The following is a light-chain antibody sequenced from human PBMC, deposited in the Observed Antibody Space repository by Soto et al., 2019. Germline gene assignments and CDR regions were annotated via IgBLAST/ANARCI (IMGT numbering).Light chain of an antibody. Sequence: QSVLTQPASVSGSPGQSITISCTGTSSDVGGYTYVSWYQQHPGKAPKLMIYDVSHRPSGVSNRFSGSKSGNTASLTISGLQTEDEADYYCSSYTSRSTLVFGGGTKVTVL. J-gene: IGLJ2*01. V-gene: IGLV2-14*01. CDR2: DVS. CDR3: SSYTSRSTLV. CDR1: SSDVGGYTY.